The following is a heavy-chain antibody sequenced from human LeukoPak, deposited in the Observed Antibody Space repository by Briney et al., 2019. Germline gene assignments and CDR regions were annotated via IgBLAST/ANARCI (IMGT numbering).Heavy chain of an antibody. Sequence: SETLSLTCSVSGASISSYYWSWIRQPPGKGLEWIGYIYYSGSTNYNPSLKSRVTISVDTSKNQFSLKLSSVTAADTAVYYCARWLWASFDYWGQGTLVTVSS. CDR1: GASISSYY. J-gene: IGHJ4*02. V-gene: IGHV4-59*01. D-gene: IGHD5-18*01. CDR3: ARWLWASFDY. CDR2: IYYSGST.